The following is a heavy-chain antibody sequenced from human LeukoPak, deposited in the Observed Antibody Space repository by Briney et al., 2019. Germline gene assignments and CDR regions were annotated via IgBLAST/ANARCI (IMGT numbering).Heavy chain of an antibody. CDR2: IYYSGST. CDR3: AHGGNPELYYYYMDV. V-gene: IGHV4-39*07. CDR1: GGSISSSSYY. Sequence: PSETLSLTCTVSGGSISSSSYYWGWIRQPPGKGLEWIGSIYYSGSTYYNPSLKSRVTISVDTSKNQFSLKLSSVTAADTAVYYCAHGGNPELYYYYMDVWGKGTTVTVSS. J-gene: IGHJ6*03. D-gene: IGHD4-23*01.